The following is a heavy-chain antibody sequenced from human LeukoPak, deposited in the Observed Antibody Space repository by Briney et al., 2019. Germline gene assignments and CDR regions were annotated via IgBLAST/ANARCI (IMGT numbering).Heavy chain of an antibody. CDR1: GGSISSYY. J-gene: IGHJ3*02. CDR2: IYISGST. Sequence: SETLSLTCTVSGGSISSYYWSWIRQPPGKGLEWIGYIYISGSTNYNPSLKSRVTISVDTSKNQFSLKLSSVTAADTAVYYCARRYDILRADAFDIWGQGTMVTVSS. D-gene: IGHD3-9*01. V-gene: IGHV4-4*09. CDR3: ARRYDILRADAFDI.